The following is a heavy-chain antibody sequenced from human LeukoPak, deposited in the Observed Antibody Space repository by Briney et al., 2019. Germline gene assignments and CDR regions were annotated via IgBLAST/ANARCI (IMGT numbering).Heavy chain of an antibody. J-gene: IGHJ4*02. CDR2: IRSKANSYAT. CDR1: GFAFSGSA. Sequence: PGGSLRLSCAASGFAFSGSAVHWVRQASGKGLEWVGRIRSKANSYATAYAASVKGRFTISRDDSKNTAYLQMNSLKTEDTAVYYCTRLPYYYDSSGSTAHWGQGTLVTVSS. CDR3: TRLPYYYDSSGSTAH. V-gene: IGHV3-73*01. D-gene: IGHD3-22*01.